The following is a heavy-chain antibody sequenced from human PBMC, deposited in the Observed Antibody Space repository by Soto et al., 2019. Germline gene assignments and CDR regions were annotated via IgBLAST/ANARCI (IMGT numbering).Heavy chain of an antibody. CDR3: ARDKDREQPGGNYYYALDV. CDR2: IIPIFRTP. CDR1: GDTFSSFA. Sequence: QVHLVQSGAEVKKPGSSVKVSCKASGDTFSSFAISWVRQAPGQGLEWMGGIIPIFRTPKYGQKFQGRVTITADEPTSTAYMELSSLRSEDTAVYYCARDKDREQPGGNYYYALDVWGQGTTVIVSS. D-gene: IGHD1-1*01. J-gene: IGHJ6*02. V-gene: IGHV1-69*12.